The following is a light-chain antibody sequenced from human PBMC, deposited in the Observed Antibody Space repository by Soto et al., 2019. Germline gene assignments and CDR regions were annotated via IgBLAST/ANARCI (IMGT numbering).Light chain of an antibody. CDR3: QQYNNWPWT. CDR2: GAS. CDR1: QSVSSN. V-gene: IGKV3-15*01. Sequence: EIVMTQSPATLSVSPGDRATLSCRASQSVSSNLAWYQQKPGQAPMLLIYGASTRATGIPARFSGSGSGTEFTLTISSLQSEDSAVYYCQQYNNWPWTFGQGTKVEIK. J-gene: IGKJ1*01.